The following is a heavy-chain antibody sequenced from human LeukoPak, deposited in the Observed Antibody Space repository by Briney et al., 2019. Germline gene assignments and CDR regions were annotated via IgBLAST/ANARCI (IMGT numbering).Heavy chain of an antibody. Sequence: GGSLRLSCAASGFRFSDFTMTWVRQAPVKGPEWVSAIGGRGGSTYYADSPGGRFTISRDNSKDMLYLQMNSLKVEDTATYYCGKEGGAWGQGTKVTVSS. D-gene: IGHD3-16*01. CDR1: GFRFSDFT. V-gene: IGHV3-23*01. J-gene: IGHJ5*02. CDR2: IGGRGGST. CDR3: GKEGGA.